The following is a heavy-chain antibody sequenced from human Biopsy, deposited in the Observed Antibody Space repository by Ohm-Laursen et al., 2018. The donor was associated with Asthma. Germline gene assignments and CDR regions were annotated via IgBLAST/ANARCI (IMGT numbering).Heavy chain of an antibody. V-gene: IGHV3-30*18. CDR3: AKRRGYSGHDNDY. Sequence: SLRLSCSASGFMFRSFGMHWVRQAPGKGLEWVAVISYDGNHKFYEDSVKGRFTTSRDNSKNTLCLQMNSLRTEDTAVYYCAKRRGYSGHDNDYWGQGTLVIVSS. J-gene: IGHJ4*02. CDR1: GFMFRSFG. CDR2: ISYDGNHK. D-gene: IGHD5-12*01.